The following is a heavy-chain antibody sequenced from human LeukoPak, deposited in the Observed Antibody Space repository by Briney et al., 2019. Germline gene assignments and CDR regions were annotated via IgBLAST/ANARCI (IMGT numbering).Heavy chain of an antibody. Sequence: GRSLRLSCAASGFTFSSYGMHWVRQAPGKGLEWVAVIWYDGRNKYYADSVKGRFTISRDNSKNTLYLQMNSLRAEDTAVYYCARPYYYDRSGYYPFDYWGQGTLVTVSS. CDR2: IWYDGRNK. CDR1: GFTFSSYG. D-gene: IGHD3-22*01. J-gene: IGHJ4*02. V-gene: IGHV3-33*01. CDR3: ARPYYYDRSGYYPFDY.